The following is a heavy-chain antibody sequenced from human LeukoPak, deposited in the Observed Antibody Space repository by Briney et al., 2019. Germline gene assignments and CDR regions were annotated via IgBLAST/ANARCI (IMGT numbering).Heavy chain of an antibody. V-gene: IGHV3-33*01. CDR2: IWYDGSNK. Sequence: GGSLRLSCAAPGFTFSSYGMHWVRQAPGKGLEWVAVIWYDGSNKYYADSVKGRFTISRDNSKNTLYLQMNSLRAEDTAVYYCARGREGYNTPDFYYGMDVWGQGTTVTVSS. J-gene: IGHJ6*02. CDR3: ARGREGYNTPDFYYGMDV. CDR1: GFTFSSYG. D-gene: IGHD5-12*01.